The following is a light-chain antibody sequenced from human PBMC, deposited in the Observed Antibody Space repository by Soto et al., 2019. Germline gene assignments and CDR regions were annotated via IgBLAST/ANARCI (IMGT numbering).Light chain of an antibody. Sequence: DIQMTQSPSSLSASVGDRVTITCQASQNISNYLNWYQQKQGKDTKLLIYDASNLGTRGPSRFSGSGSSTNVTFIISSLQPEDIVTVYCHQYYNRPPYTFGQGTKLEIK. V-gene: IGKV1-33*01. CDR3: HQYYNRPPYT. J-gene: IGKJ2*01. CDR2: DAS. CDR1: QNISNY.